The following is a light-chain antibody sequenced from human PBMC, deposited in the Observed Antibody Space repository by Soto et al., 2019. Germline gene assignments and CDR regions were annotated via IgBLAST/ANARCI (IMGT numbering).Light chain of an antibody. V-gene: IGKV3-15*01. CDR3: QQYNNWTPDFT. J-gene: IGKJ2*01. Sequence: EIVMTQSPATLSVSPGERATLSCRASQSVSSNLAWFQQKPGQAPRLLIYDASTRATGIPARFSGSGSATEFTLNINSLQSEDFAVYYCQQYNNWTPDFTFGQGTKLEIK. CDR1: QSVSSN. CDR2: DAS.